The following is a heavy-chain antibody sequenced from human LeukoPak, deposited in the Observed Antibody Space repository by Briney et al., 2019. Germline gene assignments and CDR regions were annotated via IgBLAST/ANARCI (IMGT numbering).Heavy chain of an antibody. V-gene: IGHV1-58*02. CDR1: GFTFSKSA. CDR2: VVVGSNNR. Sequence: SVKVSCKTSGFTFSKSAIQWVRQARGQRPEWIGWVVVGSNNRIYAQKFQERVTITRDMSTTTAYMELTNLKSEDTAVYYCAADLGSGWSDPWGQGTLITVSS. CDR3: AADLGSGWSDP. J-gene: IGHJ5*02. D-gene: IGHD3-10*01.